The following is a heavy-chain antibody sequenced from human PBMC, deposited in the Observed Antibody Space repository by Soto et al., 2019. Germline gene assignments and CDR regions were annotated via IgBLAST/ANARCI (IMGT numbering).Heavy chain of an antibody. J-gene: IGHJ4*02. V-gene: IGHV4-30-4*01. CDR2: IYYSGST. CDR3: AREGDYDYVWGSYRYIDY. D-gene: IGHD3-16*02. Sequence: SETLSLTCTVSGGSISSGDYYWSWIRQPPGKGLEWIGYIYYSGSTYYNPSLKSRVTISVDTSKNQFSLKLSSVAAADTAVYYCAREGDYDYVWGSYRYIDYWGQGTLVTVSS. CDR1: GGSISSGDYY.